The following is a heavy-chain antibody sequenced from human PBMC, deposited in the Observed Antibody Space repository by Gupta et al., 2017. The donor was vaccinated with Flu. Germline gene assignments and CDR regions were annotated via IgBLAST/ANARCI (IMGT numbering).Heavy chain of an antibody. V-gene: IGHV3-7*01. CDR3: ARDVYDYVWGSYRRFDF. CDR1: GFTFSSFW. D-gene: IGHD3-16*02. Sequence: EVQLVESGGGLVQPGGSLRLSCVASGFTFSSFWMTWVRQAPGKGLEWVANIKQDGSEKYYVDSVKGRFTISRDNAKNSLYLQMNSLRVEDTAVYYCARDVYDYVWGSYRRFDFWGQGTLVTVSS. CDR2: IKQDGSEK. J-gene: IGHJ4*02.